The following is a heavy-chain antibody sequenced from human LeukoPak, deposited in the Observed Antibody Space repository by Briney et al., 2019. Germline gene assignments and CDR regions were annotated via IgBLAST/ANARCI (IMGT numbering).Heavy chain of an antibody. CDR3: ATGPYGSPGWRFGDDY. V-gene: IGHV1-69*02. Sequence: GASVKVSCKASGGTFSSYTISWVRQAPGQGLEWMGRIIPILGIANYAQKFQGRVTITADKSTSTAYMELSSLRSEDTAVYYCATGPYGSPGWRFGDDYWGQGTLVTVSS. J-gene: IGHJ4*02. CDR1: GGTFSSYT. D-gene: IGHD3-10*01. CDR2: IIPILGIA.